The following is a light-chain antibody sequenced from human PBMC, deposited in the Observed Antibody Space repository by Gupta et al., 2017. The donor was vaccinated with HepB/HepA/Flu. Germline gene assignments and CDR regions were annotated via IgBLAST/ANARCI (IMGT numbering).Light chain of an antibody. V-gene: IGKV3-15*01. J-gene: IGKJ1*01. Sequence: ETVMTQFPATLSVSPGESATLSCRASQTVGRNLAWYQHKSGQAPVLLIYGASTRVTGVPDRFSGSGSQTEFTLTISSLQSEDLAIYYCQQYNDWPRTFGQGTMVEIE. CDR1: QTVGRN. CDR3: QQYNDWPRT. CDR2: GAS.